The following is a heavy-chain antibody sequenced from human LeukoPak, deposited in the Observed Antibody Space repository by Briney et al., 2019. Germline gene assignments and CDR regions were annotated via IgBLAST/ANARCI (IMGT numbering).Heavy chain of an antibody. J-gene: IGHJ4*02. D-gene: IGHD3-16*02. Sequence: ASVKVSCKASGYTFTSYGISWVRQAPGQGLEWMGWISAYNGNTNYAQKFQGRVTMTRDTSISTAYMELSRLRSDDTAVYYCARVTGHYVWGSYRYIQDYWGQGTLVTVSS. CDR3: ARVTGHYVWGSYRYIQDY. CDR2: ISAYNGNT. V-gene: IGHV1-18*01. CDR1: GYTFTSYG.